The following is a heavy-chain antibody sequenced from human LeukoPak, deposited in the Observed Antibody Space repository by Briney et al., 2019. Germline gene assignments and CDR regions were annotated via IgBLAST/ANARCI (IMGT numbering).Heavy chain of an antibody. Sequence: GRSLRLSCAASGFTFDDYAMHWVRQAPGKGLEWVSGISWNSGSIGYADSVKGRFTISRDNAKNSLYLQMNSLRAEDTALYYCAKDRGGPYYYYGMDVWAKGPRSPSP. CDR2: ISWNSGSI. CDR1: GFTFDDYA. V-gene: IGHV3-9*01. D-gene: IGHD2-15*01. CDR3: AKDRGGPYYYYGMDV. J-gene: IGHJ6*02.